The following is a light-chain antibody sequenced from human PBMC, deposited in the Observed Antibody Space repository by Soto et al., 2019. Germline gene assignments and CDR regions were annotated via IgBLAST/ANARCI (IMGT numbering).Light chain of an antibody. V-gene: IGKV1-5*01. CDR1: QSISSW. Sequence: DIQMTQSPSTLSASVGDRVTITCRASQSISSWLAWYQQKPGKAPKLLIYDASSLESGVPSRFSGSGSGTEFHTTISSLQPDDFATYYCQQYNSYPWTFGQGTKVEIK. J-gene: IGKJ1*01. CDR2: DAS. CDR3: QQYNSYPWT.